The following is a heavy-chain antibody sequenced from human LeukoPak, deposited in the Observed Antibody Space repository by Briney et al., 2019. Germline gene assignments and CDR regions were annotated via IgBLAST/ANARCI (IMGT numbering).Heavy chain of an antibody. V-gene: IGHV3-33*01. CDR2: IWYDGTNK. D-gene: IGHD4-23*01. CDR1: GFTFSSYG. J-gene: IGHJ1*01. CDR3: ARDPEGGNVRYFQH. Sequence: QPGGSLRLSCAASGFTFSSYGMHWVRQAPDKGLEWVALIWYDGTNKFYADSVKGRFTISGDNSKNTLYLQMNSLRAEDTAVYYCARDPEGGNVRYFQHWGQGTLVTVSS.